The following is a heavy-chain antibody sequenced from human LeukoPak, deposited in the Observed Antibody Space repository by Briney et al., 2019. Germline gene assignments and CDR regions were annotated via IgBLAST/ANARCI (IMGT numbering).Heavy chain of an antibody. Sequence: GGSLRLSCATSGFTFSTYNMNWVRQAPGKGLEWVSTITSSSTYISYADSVKGRFTISRDNAKNSLYLQMNSLRAEDTAIYYCARVTSGWFFDYWGQGTLVAVSS. J-gene: IGHJ4*02. D-gene: IGHD6-19*01. CDR3: ARVTSGWFFDY. V-gene: IGHV3-21*01. CDR1: GFTFSTYN. CDR2: ITSSSTYI.